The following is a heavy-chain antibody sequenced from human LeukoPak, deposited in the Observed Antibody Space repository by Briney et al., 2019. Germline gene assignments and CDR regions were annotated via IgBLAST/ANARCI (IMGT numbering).Heavy chain of an antibody. V-gene: IGHV3-73*01. Sequence: PGGSLRLSCAASGFTFSGSAMHWVRQASGKGLERVGRIRSKANSYATAYAASVKGRFTISRDDSKNTAYLQMNSLKTEDTAVYYCVTYYDFWSGYRKPFDYWGQGTLVTVSS. CDR2: IRSKANSYAT. J-gene: IGHJ4*02. D-gene: IGHD3-3*01. CDR1: GFTFSGSA. CDR3: VTYYDFWSGYRKPFDY.